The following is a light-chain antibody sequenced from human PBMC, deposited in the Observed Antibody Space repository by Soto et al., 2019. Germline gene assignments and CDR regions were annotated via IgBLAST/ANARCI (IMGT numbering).Light chain of an antibody. Sequence: DIQMTQSPSTLSASVGDRVTITCRASQSINTLLAWYQQKPGKAPKFLIYKASGLESGVPSRFSGSGSGTEFTLTISSLQPDDFATYYCQQYNTYPWTFGQGTKVEIK. CDR2: KAS. CDR3: QQYNTYPWT. V-gene: IGKV1-5*03. J-gene: IGKJ1*01. CDR1: QSINTL.